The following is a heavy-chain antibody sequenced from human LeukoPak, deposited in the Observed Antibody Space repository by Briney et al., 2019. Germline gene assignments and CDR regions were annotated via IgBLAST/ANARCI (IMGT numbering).Heavy chain of an antibody. Sequence: ASGTVSCKASGYTFTSYDNNWVRQATGQGLEWMGWMNPNSGNTGYAQKFQGRVTMTRNTSISTAYMELSSLRSEDTAVYYCARTMVRGVIDGFDPWGQGTLVTVSS. CDR3: ARTMVRGVIDGFDP. CDR1: GYTFTSYD. D-gene: IGHD3-10*01. V-gene: IGHV1-8*01. CDR2: MNPNSGNT. J-gene: IGHJ5*02.